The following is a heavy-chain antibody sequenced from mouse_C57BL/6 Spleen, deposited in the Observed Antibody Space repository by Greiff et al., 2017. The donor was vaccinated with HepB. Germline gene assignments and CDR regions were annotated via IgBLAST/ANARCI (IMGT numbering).Heavy chain of an antibody. CDR1: GYSITSGYY. V-gene: IGHV3-6*01. J-gene: IGHJ2*01. Sequence: EVKLMESGPGLVKPSQSLSLTCSVTGYSITSGYYWNWIRQFPGNKLEWMGYISYDGSNNYNPSLKNRISITRDTSKNQFFLKLNSVTTEDTATYYCAREYYYGSSYYFDYWGQGTTLTVSS. CDR2: ISYDGSN. D-gene: IGHD1-1*01. CDR3: AREYYYGSSYYFDY.